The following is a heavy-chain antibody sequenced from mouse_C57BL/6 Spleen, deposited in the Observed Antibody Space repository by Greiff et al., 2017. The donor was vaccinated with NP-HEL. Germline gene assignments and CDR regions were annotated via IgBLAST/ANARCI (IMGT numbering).Heavy chain of an antibody. CDR1: GYTFTSYW. J-gene: IGHJ3*01. CDR2: IYPGSGST. D-gene: IGHD2-12*01. V-gene: IGHV1-55*01. Sequence: QVQLQQPGAELVKPGASVKMSCKASGYTFTSYWITWVKQRPGQGLEWIGDIYPGSGSTNYNEKFRSKATLTVVTSSSTAYMQLSSLTSEDSSVYYCSISTYCYGFAYWGQGTLVTVSA. CDR3: SISTYCYGFAY.